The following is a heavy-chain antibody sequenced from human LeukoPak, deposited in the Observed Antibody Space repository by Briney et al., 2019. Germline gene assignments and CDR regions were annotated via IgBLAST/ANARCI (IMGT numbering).Heavy chain of an antibody. D-gene: IGHD1-26*01. CDR2: IYYSGST. Sequence: PSETLSLTCTVSGGSISSSSYYWGWIRQPPGKGLEWIGSIYYSGSTYYNPSLKSRVTISVDTSKNQFSLKLSSVTAADTAVYYCAKSKDRWENAFDIWGQGTMVTVSS. V-gene: IGHV4-39*01. CDR1: GGSISSSSYY. CDR3: AKSKDRWENAFDI. J-gene: IGHJ3*02.